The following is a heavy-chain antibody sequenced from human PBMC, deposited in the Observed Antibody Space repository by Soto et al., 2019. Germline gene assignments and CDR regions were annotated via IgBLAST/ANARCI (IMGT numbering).Heavy chain of an antibody. V-gene: IGHV1-18*01. D-gene: IGHD6-6*01. CDR2: ISAYNGDT. CDR1: GYTFTNYG. CDR3: ARVRQLGGYFYDYVDV. J-gene: IGHJ6*03. Sequence: QVQLLQSGAEVKKPGASVKVSCKASGYTFTNYGITWVRQAPGQGLEWMGWISAYNGDTHYTQRLQGRVAMTTDTSTSTGYMELRGLRSDDTAVYYCARVRQLGGYFYDYVDVWGKGSTVSVSS.